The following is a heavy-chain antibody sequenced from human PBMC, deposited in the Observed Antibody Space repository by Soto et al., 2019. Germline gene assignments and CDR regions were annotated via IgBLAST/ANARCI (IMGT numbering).Heavy chain of an antibody. V-gene: IGHV3-15*07. CDR1: SVSNAW. CDR2: IKSKTDGGTT. J-gene: IGHJ4*02. CDR3: TTSYVDTAMVTQVY. Sequence: SVSNAWMNWVRPAPGKGLEWVGRIKSKTDGGTTDYAAPVKGRFTISRDDSKNTLYLQMNSLKTEDTAVYYCTTSYVDTAMVTQVYWGQGTLVTVSS. D-gene: IGHD5-18*01.